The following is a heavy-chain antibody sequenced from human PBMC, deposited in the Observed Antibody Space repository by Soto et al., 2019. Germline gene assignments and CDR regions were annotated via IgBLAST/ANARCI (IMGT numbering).Heavy chain of an antibody. D-gene: IGHD5-18*01. V-gene: IGHV4-30-4*01. CDR2: ISYSGTT. CDR3: ARGRGYSYGLDP. CDR1: GDSISSNNNY. J-gene: IGHJ5*02. Sequence: QVQLQESGPGLVKPSQTLSLTCSVSGDSISSNNNYWSWIRQPPGEGLEWIGFISYSGTTSYSPSVKSRVAISLDTSKNQFSLSLSSVTAADTAVYYCARGRGYSYGLDPWGQGTLVTVSS.